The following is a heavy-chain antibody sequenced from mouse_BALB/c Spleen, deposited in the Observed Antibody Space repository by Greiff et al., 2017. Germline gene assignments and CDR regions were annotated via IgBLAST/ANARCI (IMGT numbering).Heavy chain of an antibody. V-gene: IGHV3-2*02. Sequence: EVQLVESGPGLVKPSQSLSLTCTVTGYSITSDYAWNWIRQFPGNKLEWMGYISYSGSTSYNPSLKSRISITRDTSKNQFFLQLNSVTTEDTATYYCARGLYGNYGDWYFDVWGAGTTVTVSS. CDR3: ARGLYGNYGDWYFDV. D-gene: IGHD2-10*02. CDR2: ISYSGST. CDR1: GYSITSDYA. J-gene: IGHJ1*01.